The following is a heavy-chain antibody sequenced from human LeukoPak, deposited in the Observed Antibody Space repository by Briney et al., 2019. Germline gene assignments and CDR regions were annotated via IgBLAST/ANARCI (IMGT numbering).Heavy chain of an antibody. D-gene: IGHD1-14*01. CDR3: ASWAGGNEPVASLDY. J-gene: IGHJ4*02. CDR1: GYSFTAYY. V-gene: IGHV1-2*02. Sequence: GASVKVSCKPTGYSFTAYYIFWMRQAPGQGLECMGWINLYNGATKYAQRFQSRVTMTRDTSISTAYMEPSRLRSDDTATYYCASWAGGNEPVASLDYWGQGTLVTVSS. CDR2: INLYNGAT.